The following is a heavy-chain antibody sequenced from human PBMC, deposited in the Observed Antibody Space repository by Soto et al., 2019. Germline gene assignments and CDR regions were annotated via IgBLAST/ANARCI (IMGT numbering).Heavy chain of an antibody. Sequence: GGSLRLSCTASGFTFGEYAMSWFRQAPGKGLEWVSYISSSGTTIRYADSAKGPFTISRDNSKNTLFLQMNSLRAEDTAVYYCAKKLHFGSGTYYFYFDYWGQGTLVTVSS. CDR2: ISSSGTTI. D-gene: IGHD3-10*01. CDR1: GFTFGEYA. CDR3: AKKLHFGSGTYYFYFDY. J-gene: IGHJ4*02. V-gene: IGHV3-23*01.